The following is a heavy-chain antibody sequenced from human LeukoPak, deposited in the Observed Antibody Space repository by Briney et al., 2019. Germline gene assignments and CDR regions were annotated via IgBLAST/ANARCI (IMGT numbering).Heavy chain of an antibody. CDR2: ISAYNGDT. J-gene: IGHJ3*01. V-gene: IGHV1-18*01. CDR1: GYRFSSYG. D-gene: IGHD3-22*01. CDR3: ARPLTHYYDSSGRYGFGV. Sequence: ASVKVSCKASGYRFSSYGIGWVRQDPGQGLEWMGWISAYNGDTNSAQKFQGRVTMTTDTSTSTAYMELRSLRSDDTAVYYCARPLTHYYDSSGRYGFGVWGQGTLVIVSS.